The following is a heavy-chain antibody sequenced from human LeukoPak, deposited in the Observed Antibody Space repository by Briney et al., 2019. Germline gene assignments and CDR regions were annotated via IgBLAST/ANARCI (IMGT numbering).Heavy chain of an antibody. CDR1: GVSMSSNNW. CDR2: IHESGST. Sequence: SGTLSLTCADSGVSMSSNNWWSWVRQPPGKGLEWIGEIHESGSTNYNPSLKSRVTISVDKSKDQFSLKLSSVTAADTAVYYCARHEGFSQKDWGQGTQVTVS. CDR3: ARHEGFSQKD. J-gene: IGHJ4*02. V-gene: IGHV4-4*02.